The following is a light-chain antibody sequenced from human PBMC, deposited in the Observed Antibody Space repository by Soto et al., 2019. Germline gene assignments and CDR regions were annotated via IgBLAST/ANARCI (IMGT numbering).Light chain of an antibody. CDR1: QSVSSY. CDR3: QQYNNWPPIT. Sequence: EVVLTQSPATLCLSPGERATLSCRASQSVSSYLAWYQQKPGQAPRLLIYDASNRATGIPARFSGSGSGTEFTLTISSLQSEDFAVYYCQQYNNWPPITFGQGTRLEI. CDR2: DAS. J-gene: IGKJ5*01. V-gene: IGKV3-11*01.